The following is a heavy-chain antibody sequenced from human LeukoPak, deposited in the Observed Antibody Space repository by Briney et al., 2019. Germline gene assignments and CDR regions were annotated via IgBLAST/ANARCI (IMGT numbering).Heavy chain of an antibody. CDR3: ARGFFQSSGSPRRLDF. Sequence: PSGTLSLICDVSGGSFIDQNWWSWVRPAPEKGLAWLGDNYHSGSANYNPSLKSRVTLSLDKSKNQFSLKLSCVTAADTDVYYCARGFFQSSGSPRRLDFWGQGILVTVSS. CDR2: NYHSGSA. V-gene: IGHV4-4*02. CDR1: GGSFIDQNW. J-gene: IGHJ4*02. D-gene: IGHD3-10*01.